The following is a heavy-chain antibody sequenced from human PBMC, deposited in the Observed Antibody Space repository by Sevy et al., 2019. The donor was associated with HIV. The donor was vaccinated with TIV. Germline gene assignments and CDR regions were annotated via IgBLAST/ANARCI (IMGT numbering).Heavy chain of an antibody. CDR1: GFTFSSYG. V-gene: IGHV3-30*18. CDR2: ISYDGSNK. J-gene: IGHJ4*02. Sequence: GGSLRLSCAASGFTFSSYGMHWVRQAPGKGLEWVAVISYDGSNKYYADSVKGRFTISRDNSKNTLYLQMNSLRAEGTAVYYCAKDRTTGIAAAGTPFDYWGQGTLVTVSS. D-gene: IGHD6-13*01. CDR3: AKDRTTGIAAAGTPFDY.